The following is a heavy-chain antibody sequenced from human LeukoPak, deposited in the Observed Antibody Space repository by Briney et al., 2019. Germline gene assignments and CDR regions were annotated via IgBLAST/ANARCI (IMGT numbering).Heavy chain of an antibody. CDR3: ARDIPPLGRFDP. D-gene: IGHD2-21*01. J-gene: IGHJ5*02. CDR1: GVSVSSDY. V-gene: IGHV4-4*07. Sequence: SETLSLTCSVSGVSVSSDYGSWIRQPAGQGLEWIGRFYTGGRSSYNPSVKSRVTISVDTSKNQFSLTLTSVTVADTGVYFCARDIPPLGRFDPWGQGTLVTVSS. CDR2: FYTGGRS.